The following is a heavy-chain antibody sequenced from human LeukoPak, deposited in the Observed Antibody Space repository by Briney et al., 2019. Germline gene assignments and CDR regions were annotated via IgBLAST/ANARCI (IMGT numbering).Heavy chain of an antibody. J-gene: IGHJ5*02. Sequence: GASVKVSCKASGYTFTSYGISWVRQAPGQGLEWMGWISAYNGNTNYAQKLQGRVTMTTDTSIHTAYMELSRLRSDDTAVYYCAREEYGFDPWGQGTLVTVSS. D-gene: IGHD2-2*01. CDR2: ISAYNGNT. CDR3: AREEYGFDP. CDR1: GYTFTSYG. V-gene: IGHV1-18*01.